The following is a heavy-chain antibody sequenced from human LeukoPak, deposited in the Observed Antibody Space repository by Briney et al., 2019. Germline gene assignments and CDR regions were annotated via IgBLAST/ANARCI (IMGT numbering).Heavy chain of an antibody. CDR3: ATETNGRHYDY. J-gene: IGHJ4*02. CDR2: IGPTGSDR. V-gene: IGHV3-21*04. Sequence: PGGSLRLSCRASGLTFSTSGFNWVRQAPGKGLEWVASIGPTGSDRYHADSIKGRFTISRDNANNFLYLQMNSLRAEDTAVYYCATETNGRHYDYWGQGTLLTVSS. CDR1: GLTFSTSG. D-gene: IGHD1-14*01.